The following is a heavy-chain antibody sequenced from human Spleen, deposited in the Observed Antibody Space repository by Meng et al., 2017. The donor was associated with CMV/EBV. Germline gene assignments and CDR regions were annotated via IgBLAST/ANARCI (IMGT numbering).Heavy chain of an antibody. CDR2: INPNSGGT. Sequence: FTGYYMHWVRQAPGQGLEWMGWINPNSGGTNYAQKFQGRVTMTRDTSISTAYMELSRLRSDDTAVYYCARRRYCSSTSCYTVYYFDYWGQGTLVTVSS. D-gene: IGHD2-2*02. V-gene: IGHV1-2*02. CDR1: FTGYY. CDR3: ARRRYCSSTSCYTVYYFDY. J-gene: IGHJ4*02.